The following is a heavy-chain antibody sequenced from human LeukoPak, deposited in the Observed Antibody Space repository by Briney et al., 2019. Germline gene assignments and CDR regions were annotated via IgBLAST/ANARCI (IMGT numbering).Heavy chain of an antibody. CDR3: AKGISIYSYFDN. CDR1: GFTFSSFA. CDR2: ISASGGST. Sequence: PGGSLRLSCAASGFTFSSFAMSWVRQAPGKGLEWISVISASGGSTYYADPVKGRFTISRDNSKNTLHLQMNSLRAEDTAVYYCAKGISIYSYFDNWGQGTLVTVSS. J-gene: IGHJ4*02. V-gene: IGHV3-23*01. D-gene: IGHD3-16*02.